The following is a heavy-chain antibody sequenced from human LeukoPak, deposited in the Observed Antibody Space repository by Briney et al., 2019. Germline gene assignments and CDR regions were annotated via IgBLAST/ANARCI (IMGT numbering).Heavy chain of an antibody. D-gene: IGHD5-18*01. CDR2: IYYSGST. Sequence: SETLSLTCTVSGGSISSSSYYWGWICQPPGKGLEWIGSIYYSGSTYYNPSLKSRVTISVDTSKNQFSLKLSSVTAADTAVYYCARDLYPDRGYSYGHFDYWGQGTLVTVSS. CDR3: ARDLYPDRGYSYGHFDY. J-gene: IGHJ4*02. CDR1: GGSISSSSYY. V-gene: IGHV4-39*07.